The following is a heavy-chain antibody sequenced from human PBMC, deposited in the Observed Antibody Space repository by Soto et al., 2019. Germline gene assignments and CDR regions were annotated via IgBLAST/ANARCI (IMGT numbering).Heavy chain of an antibody. V-gene: IGHV3-23*01. D-gene: IGHD3-10*01. CDR3: AKDLGVLLWFRDSYTSGGMDV. Sequence: EVQLLESGGGLVQPGGSLRLSCAASGFTFSSYAMSWVRQAPGKGLEWVSAISGSGGSTYYADSVKGRFTISRDNSKNTLYLQMNSLRAEDTAVYYCAKDLGVLLWFRDSYTSGGMDVWGQGTTVTVSS. J-gene: IGHJ6*02. CDR2: ISGSGGST. CDR1: GFTFSSYA.